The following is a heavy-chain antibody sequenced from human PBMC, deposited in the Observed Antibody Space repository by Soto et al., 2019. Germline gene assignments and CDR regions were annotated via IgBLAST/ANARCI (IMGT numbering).Heavy chain of an antibody. J-gene: IGHJ5*02. Sequence: GGSLRLSCAASGFTSSSYGMHWVRPAPGKGLEWVAVIWYDGSNKYYADSVKGRFTISRDNSKNTLYLQMNSLRAEDTAAYYCAREFIAMGSDWFDPWGQGTLVTVSS. D-gene: IGHD5-18*01. V-gene: IGHV3-33*01. CDR2: IWYDGSNK. CDR1: GFTSSSYG. CDR3: AREFIAMGSDWFDP.